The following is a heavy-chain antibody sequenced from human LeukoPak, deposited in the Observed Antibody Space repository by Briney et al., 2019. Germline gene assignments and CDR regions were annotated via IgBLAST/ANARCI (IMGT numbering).Heavy chain of an antibody. CDR2: ISGSGGST. J-gene: IGHJ6*03. V-gene: IGHV3-23*01. CDR3: TRENGGSYFYMDV. CDR1: GFTFSSYA. D-gene: IGHD1-1*01. Sequence: GGSLRLSCAASGFTFSSYAMSWVRQAPGKGLEWVSAISGSGGSTYYADSVKGRFTISRDNGKRTLYLQMNSLRAEDTAVYYCTRENGGSYFYMDVWGKGTTVTVSS.